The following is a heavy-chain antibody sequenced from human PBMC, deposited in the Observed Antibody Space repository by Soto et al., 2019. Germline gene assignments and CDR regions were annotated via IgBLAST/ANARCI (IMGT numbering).Heavy chain of an antibody. CDR3: ARSTIAPRLFMYPYDS. CDR1: GDSITSSNYY. Sequence: QKQLQESGPGLVKASETLSLTCIVSGDSITSSNYYWGWIRQPPGKGLECIGNIYYDGNTYYNPSLKSRVTISRDTSKNQFSLRLTSVTAADTAVYYCARSTIAPRLFMYPYDSWGQGTLVTVSS. J-gene: IGHJ4*02. D-gene: IGHD6-6*01. CDR2: IYYDGNT. V-gene: IGHV4-39*01.